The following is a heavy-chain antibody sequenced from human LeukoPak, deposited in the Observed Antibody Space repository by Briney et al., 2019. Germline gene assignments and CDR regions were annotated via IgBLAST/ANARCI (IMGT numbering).Heavy chain of an antibody. Sequence: GGSLRLSCAASGFTVSSNYMSWVRQAPGKGLEWVSVIYSGGSTYYADSVKGRFTISRDDSKNTLYLQMNSLRAEDTAVYYCARELDHYGSGSYFDYWGQGTLVTVSS. V-gene: IGHV3-66*01. J-gene: IGHJ4*02. CDR3: ARELDHYGSGSYFDY. CDR1: GFTVSSNY. CDR2: IYSGGST. D-gene: IGHD3-10*01.